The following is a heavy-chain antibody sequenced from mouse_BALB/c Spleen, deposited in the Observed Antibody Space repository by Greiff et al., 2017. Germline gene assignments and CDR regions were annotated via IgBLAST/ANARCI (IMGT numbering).Heavy chain of an antibody. Sequence: QVQLQQSGPGLVAPSQSLSITCTVSGFSLTGYGVNWVRQPPGKGLEWLGMIWGDGSTDYNSALKSRLSISKDNSKSQVFLKMNSLQTDDTARYYCARDITTVVAPITAMDYGGQGTSVTVSS. CDR1: GFSLTGYG. D-gene: IGHD1-1*01. CDR3: ARDITTVVAPITAMDY. CDR2: IWGDGST. J-gene: IGHJ4*01. V-gene: IGHV2-6-7*01.